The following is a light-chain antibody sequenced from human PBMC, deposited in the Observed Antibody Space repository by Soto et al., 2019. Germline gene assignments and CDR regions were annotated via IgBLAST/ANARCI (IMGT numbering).Light chain of an antibody. J-gene: IGKJ5*01. CDR3: QQRSNWPIT. V-gene: IGKV3D-11*01. CDR1: QGVSSY. Sequence: EIVLTQSPATLSLSPGERATLSCRASQGVSSYLAWYQQKPGQAPRVLIYDASNRATGIPARFSGSGSGTDFTLTISSLEPEDFAVYYCQQRSNWPITFGQGTRLEIK. CDR2: DAS.